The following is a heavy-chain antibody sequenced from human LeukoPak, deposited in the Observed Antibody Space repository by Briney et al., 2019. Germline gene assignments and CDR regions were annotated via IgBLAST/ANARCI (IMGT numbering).Heavy chain of an antibody. CDR1: GFTFSSYS. Sequence: PGGSLRLSCAASGFTFSSYSINWVRQAPGKGLEWVSYISSSSSTIYYADSVKGRFTISRDNAKNSLYLQMNSLRAEDTAVYYCTTTGGNYGHHMDVWGKGTTVTVSS. V-gene: IGHV3-48*01. J-gene: IGHJ6*03. CDR2: ISSSSSTI. CDR3: TTTGGNYGHHMDV. D-gene: IGHD4-23*01.